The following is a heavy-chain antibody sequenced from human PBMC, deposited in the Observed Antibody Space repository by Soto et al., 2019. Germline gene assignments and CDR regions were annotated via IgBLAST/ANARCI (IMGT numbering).Heavy chain of an antibody. CDR1: GYSFTNYY. Sequence: HVQLVQSGAEVKKPGASVKVSCKASGYSFTNYYIHWVRQAPGQGLEWMAIINPLPTSGSTNYAQKFQGRVTVTRDTSTSTVYLELSSLRSDDTAVYYCARDLAAAAYWGQGTLVTVSS. J-gene: IGHJ4*02. V-gene: IGHV1-46*01. CDR3: ARDLAAAAY. CDR2: INPLPTSGST. D-gene: IGHD6-13*01.